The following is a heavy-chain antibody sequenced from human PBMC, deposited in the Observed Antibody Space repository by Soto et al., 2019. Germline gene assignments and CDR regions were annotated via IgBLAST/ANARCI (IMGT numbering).Heavy chain of an antibody. V-gene: IGHV3-73*01. D-gene: IGHD2-21*01. CDR1: GFSLRDSA. Sequence: PGGLLRLSCAACGFSLRDSAIHWFRQASGKGLEWVGCIRNKGNNYAAAYTASVKGRFTISRDDSKNTVYLQMNSLKIDDSAVYYRTARRDLTPVDRLDDWGLGTLVSVSS. CDR2: IRNKGNNYAA. J-gene: IGHJ4*02. CDR3: TARRDLTPVDRLDD.